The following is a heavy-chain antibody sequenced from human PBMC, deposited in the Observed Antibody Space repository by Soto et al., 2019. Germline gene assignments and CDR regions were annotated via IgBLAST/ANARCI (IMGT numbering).Heavy chain of an antibody. CDR2: IIPMIGAT. Sequence: QVQLVQSGSEVKKPGSSVKVSCKASGGTFSDFTLSWLRQAPGRGLEWMGGIIPMIGATNNAQKLKGRLTITADKSKGTVYMELNRLRSDDTAVYYCARYRSAGTLYAAFDIWGQGKEVTASP. CDR1: GGTFSDFT. V-gene: IGHV1-69*06. J-gene: IGHJ3*02. CDR3: ARYRSAGTLYAAFDI. D-gene: IGHD6-19*01.